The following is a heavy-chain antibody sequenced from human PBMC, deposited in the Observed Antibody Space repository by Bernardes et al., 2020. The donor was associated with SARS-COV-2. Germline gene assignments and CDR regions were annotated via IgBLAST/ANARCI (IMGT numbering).Heavy chain of an antibody. J-gene: IGHJ4*02. CDR1: GFTFSSNY. CDR3: ARVDSSGFYGDTDC. Sequence: GSLRLSCAVSGFTFSSNYMGWVRQAPGKGLEWVSVIDSSGTTYYTDSVKGRFTISRDKSKNTLYLQMNSLRAEDTAVYYCARVDSSGFYGDTDCWGQGTLVTVSS. D-gene: IGHD6-19*01. CDR2: IDSSGTT. V-gene: IGHV3-53*01.